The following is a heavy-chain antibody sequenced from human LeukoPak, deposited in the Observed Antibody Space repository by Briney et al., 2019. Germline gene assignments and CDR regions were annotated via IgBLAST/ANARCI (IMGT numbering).Heavy chain of an antibody. J-gene: IGHJ4*02. D-gene: IGHD2/OR15-2a*01. CDR1: GFTFSSYE. CDR2: ISSSGSTI. Sequence: GGSLRLSCAASGFTFSSYEMNWVRQAPGKGLEWVSYISSSGSTIYYADSVKGRFTISRDNAKNSLYLQMNSLRAEDTAVYYCARGLSYGFSDFVYWGQGTLVTVSS. V-gene: IGHV3-48*03. CDR3: ARGLSYGFSDFVY.